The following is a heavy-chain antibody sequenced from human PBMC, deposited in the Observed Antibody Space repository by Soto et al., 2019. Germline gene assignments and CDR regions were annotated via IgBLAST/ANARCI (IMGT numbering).Heavy chain of an antibody. CDR3: ARSLYYDFWSGYYWGGYYYGTDV. CDR1: GFTFSSYA. V-gene: IGHV3-30-3*01. J-gene: IGHJ6*02. D-gene: IGHD3-3*01. CDR2: ISYDGSNK. Sequence: GGSLRLSCAASGFTFSSYAMHWVRQAPGKGLEWVAVISYDGSNKYYADSVKGRFTISRDNSKNTLYLQMNSLRAEDTAVYYCARSLYYDFWSGYYWGGYYYGTDVWGQGTTVTVSS.